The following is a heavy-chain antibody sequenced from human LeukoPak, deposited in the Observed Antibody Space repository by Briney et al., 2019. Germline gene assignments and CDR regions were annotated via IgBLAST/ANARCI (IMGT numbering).Heavy chain of an antibody. D-gene: IGHD3-22*01. V-gene: IGHV1-69*04. J-gene: IGHJ6*02. CDR3: ARTPNYYDSSGYYSRAYYYYGMDV. CDR2: IILIFGIA. CDR1: GGTFSSYA. Sequence: SVKVSCKASGGTFSSYAISWVRQAPGQGLEWMGRIILIFGIANYAQKFQGRVTITADKSTSTAYMELSSLRSEDTAVYYCARTPNYYDSSGYYSRAYYYYGMDVWGQGTTVTVSS.